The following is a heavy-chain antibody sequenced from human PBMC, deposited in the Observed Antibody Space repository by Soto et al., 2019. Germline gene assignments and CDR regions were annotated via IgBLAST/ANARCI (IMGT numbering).Heavy chain of an antibody. Sequence: QLQLQESGPGLVKPSETLSLTCTVSGASISSSSYYWGWIRQPPGKGLEWIGSIYFSGSTYYNPSLPRRVPISVDTSKDQFPLKLSSVTAADTAVYYCASAYPFWSGQTPFDPWGQGTLVTVSS. D-gene: IGHD3-3*01. CDR2: IYFSGST. J-gene: IGHJ5*02. V-gene: IGHV4-39*01. CDR1: GASISSSSYY. CDR3: ASAYPFWSGQTPFDP.